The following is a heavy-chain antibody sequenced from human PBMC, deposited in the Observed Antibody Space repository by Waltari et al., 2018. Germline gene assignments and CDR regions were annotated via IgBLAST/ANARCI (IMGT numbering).Heavy chain of an antibody. CDR3: ARDAQVGSSYYYYYMDV. D-gene: IGHD3-16*01. Sequence: QVQLQESGPGLVKPSETLSLTCTVSGGSIRSHYWRWIRQPPGKGLEWIGYIYYSGSTNYNPSLKSRVTISVDTSKNQFSLKLSSVTAADTAVYYCARDAQVGSSYYYYYMDVWGKGTTVTVSS. CDR1: GGSIRSHY. V-gene: IGHV4-59*11. CDR2: IYYSGST. J-gene: IGHJ6*03.